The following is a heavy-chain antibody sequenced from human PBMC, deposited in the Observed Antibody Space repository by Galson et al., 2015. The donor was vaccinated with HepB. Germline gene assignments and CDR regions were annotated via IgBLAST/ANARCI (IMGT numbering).Heavy chain of an antibody. V-gene: IGHV3-53*01. Sequence: SLRLSCAASGFSIRSHYMNWVRQAPGKGLEWVSLIHGGNNKYYADSVKGRFTISRDDSSNTLYLQMNSRRAEDTAVYYCAQLGTGYWGQGTLVTVSS. CDR3: AQLGTGY. J-gene: IGHJ4*02. CDR1: GFSIRSHY. CDR2: IHGGNNK. D-gene: IGHD6-13*01.